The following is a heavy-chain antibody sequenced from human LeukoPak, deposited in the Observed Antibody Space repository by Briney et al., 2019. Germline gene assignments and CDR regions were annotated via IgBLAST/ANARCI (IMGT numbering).Heavy chain of an antibody. CDR2: IYPGDSDT. Sequence: GESLQISCKGAGYTFTSYWIGWGRRMPGKGLEWMGIIYPGDSDTRYSPSFQGQVTISADKSISTAYLQWSSLKASDTAMYYCARHRGGDYYGSGSYPDYWAQGTLVTVSS. V-gene: IGHV5-51*01. J-gene: IGHJ4*02. CDR3: ARHRGGDYYGSGSYPDY. D-gene: IGHD3-10*01. CDR1: GYTFTSYW.